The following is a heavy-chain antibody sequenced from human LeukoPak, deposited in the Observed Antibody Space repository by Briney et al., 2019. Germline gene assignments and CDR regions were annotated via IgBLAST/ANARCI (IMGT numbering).Heavy chain of an antibody. Sequence: GGSLRLSCAASGFTFGSYGMSWVRQAPVKGLDCFAVSTTTGSTTSYAGSVKGRFTISRDNARDTLYMQMNSLRDEDTALYYCTIMHGYYDGRGYWVQWGQGTLVTVSS. D-gene: IGHD3-22*01. V-gene: IGHV3-23*01. CDR2: STTTGSTT. J-gene: IGHJ4*02. CDR1: GFTFGSYG. CDR3: TIMHGYYDGRGYWVQ.